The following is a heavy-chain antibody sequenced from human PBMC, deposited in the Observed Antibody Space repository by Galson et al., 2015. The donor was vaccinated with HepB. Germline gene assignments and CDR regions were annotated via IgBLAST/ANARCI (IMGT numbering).Heavy chain of an antibody. CDR3: ARDTKVRGYYGSSGPMVAFNI. CDR2: IYYTGST. D-gene: IGHD3-22*01. CDR1: GGSISPYY. Sequence: SETLSLTCTVSGGSISPYYWSWIRQPPGKGLEWIGYIYYTGSTDYNPSLKSRVTISVDTSKNQFSLKLNSVTAADTTMYYCARDTKVRGYYGSSGPMVAFNIWGHGTLVTVSS. J-gene: IGHJ3*02. V-gene: IGHV4-59*01.